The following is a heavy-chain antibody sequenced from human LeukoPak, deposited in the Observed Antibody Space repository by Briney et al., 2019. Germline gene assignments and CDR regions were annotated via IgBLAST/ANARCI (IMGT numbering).Heavy chain of an antibody. CDR1: GFTFSSYG. J-gene: IGHJ3*01. Sequence: GGSLRLSCTASGFTFSSYGLNWFRQAPGKGLEWVSFIDTSGSYIYYGDSVKGRVTISRDNAKNSLYLQMNGLRAEDTAVYYCARGRSITLLRGVAMSDGFDVWGQGAMVTVSS. CDR3: ARGRSITLLRGVAMSDGFDV. CDR2: IDTSGSYI. V-gene: IGHV3-21*01. D-gene: IGHD3-10*01.